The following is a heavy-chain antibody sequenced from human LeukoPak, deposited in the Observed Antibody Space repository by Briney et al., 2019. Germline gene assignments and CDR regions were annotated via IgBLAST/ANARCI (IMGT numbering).Heavy chain of an antibody. CDR1: GFTFSDYY. D-gene: IGHD3-22*01. V-gene: IGHV3-11*01. J-gene: IGHJ4*02. Sequence: GGSLRLSCAASGFTFSDYYMSWIRQAPGKGLEWVSCISSSGSTIYYADSVKGRFTISRDNAKNSLYLQMNSLRAEDTAVYYCARDVGPYDSSGYYYRYWGQGTLVTVSS. CDR3: ARDVGPYDSSGYYYRY. CDR2: ISSSGSTI.